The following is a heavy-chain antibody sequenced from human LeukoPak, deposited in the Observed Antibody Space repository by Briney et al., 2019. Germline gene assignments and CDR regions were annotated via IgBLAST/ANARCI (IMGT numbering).Heavy chain of an antibody. Sequence: GGSLRLSRAASGFTFSSYEMNWVRQAPGKGLEWVSYISSSGSTIYYADSVKGRFTISRDNAKNSLYLQMNSLRAEDTAVYYCAREPYGSGIDYWGQGTLVTVSS. CDR1: GFTFSSYE. CDR3: AREPYGSGIDY. CDR2: ISSSGSTI. D-gene: IGHD3-10*01. J-gene: IGHJ4*02. V-gene: IGHV3-48*03.